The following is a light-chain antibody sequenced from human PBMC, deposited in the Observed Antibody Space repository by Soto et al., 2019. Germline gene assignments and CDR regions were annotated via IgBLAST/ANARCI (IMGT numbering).Light chain of an antibody. Sequence: DIQMTQSPSTLSASVGDRVSITCRASQSRPLAWYQQKPGKAPNLLIYQASNLVIGVPSRSTGSGSGTEFTLTISCLPSDDLANYYCRQYQSYQSFGKGTKVDVK. J-gene: IGKJ1*01. CDR3: RQYQSYQS. CDR1: QSRP. V-gene: IGKV1-5*03. CDR2: QAS.